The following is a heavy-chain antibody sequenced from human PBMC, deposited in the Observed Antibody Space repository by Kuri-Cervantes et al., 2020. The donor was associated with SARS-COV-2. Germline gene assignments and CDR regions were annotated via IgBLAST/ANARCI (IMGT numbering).Heavy chain of an antibody. Sequence: GGSLRLSCAASGFAFSSYWMSWVRQAPGKGLEWVANIKQDGSEKYYVDSVKGRFTISRDNAKNSLYLQMNSLRAEDTAVYYCARDRRVGWADYWGQGTLVTVSS. V-gene: IGHV3-7*01. CDR2: IKQDGSEK. CDR3: ARDRRVGWADY. D-gene: IGHD1-26*01. J-gene: IGHJ4*02. CDR1: GFAFSSYW.